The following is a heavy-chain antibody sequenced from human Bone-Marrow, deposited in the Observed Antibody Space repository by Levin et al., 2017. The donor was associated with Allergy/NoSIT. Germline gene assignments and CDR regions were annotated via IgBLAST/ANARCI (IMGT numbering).Heavy chain of an antibody. CDR2: ISGDGSGT. Sequence: GESLKISCAASGFTFSNYYMTWVRQTPGKGLVWVSHISGDGSGTSYADSVRGRFTISRDNRKNTLYLQMNSLRAEDAAVYYCESIGSASQSSGNWGQGTLVTVSS. CDR3: ESIGSASQSSGN. J-gene: IGHJ4*02. CDR1: GFTFSNYY. D-gene: IGHD3-3*01. V-gene: IGHV3-74*01.